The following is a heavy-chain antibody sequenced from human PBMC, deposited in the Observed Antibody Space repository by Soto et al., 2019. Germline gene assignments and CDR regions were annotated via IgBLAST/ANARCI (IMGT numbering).Heavy chain of an antibody. J-gene: IGHJ4*02. D-gene: IGHD1-1*01. CDR2: INDDGIST. Sequence: GGSLRLSCAASGFTFRMYWMHWVRQVPGKGPEWVSRINDDGISTNYADSVKGRFTISRDNAKNTLYLQMNALRVEDTGVYYCTRGPRPTSTGTGAFWSQGTLVTVSS. CDR3: TRGPRPTSTGTGAF. V-gene: IGHV3-74*01. CDR1: GFTFRMYW.